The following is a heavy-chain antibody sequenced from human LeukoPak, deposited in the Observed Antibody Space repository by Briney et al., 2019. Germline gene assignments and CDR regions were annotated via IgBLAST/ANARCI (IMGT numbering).Heavy chain of an antibody. CDR1: GGSISSYY. CDR3: ARDLGGLRYFDWFPGAFDP. CDR2: IYYSGST. D-gene: IGHD3-9*01. J-gene: IGHJ5*02. V-gene: IGHV4-59*12. Sequence: PSETVSLTCTVSGGSISSYYWSWIRQPPGKGLEWIGYIYYSGSTNYNPSLKSRVTISVDTSKNQFSLKLSSVTAADTAVYYCARDLGGLRYFDWFPGAFDPWGQGTLVTVSS.